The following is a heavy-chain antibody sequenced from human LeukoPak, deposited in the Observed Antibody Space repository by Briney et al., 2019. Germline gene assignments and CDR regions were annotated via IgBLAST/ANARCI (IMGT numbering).Heavy chain of an antibody. Sequence: KPSETLSPTCPLYCGSFSGHYWSWVRQPPGKGLELIGEINHSGTTNYNPSLKSRLTISVDTSENQFSLKLSSVTAADTAVYYCAQLDYYDSSGDLDFWGQGTLVTVSS. CDR2: INHSGTT. CDR3: AQLDYYDSSGDLDF. V-gene: IGHV4-34*01. CDR1: CGSFSGHY. J-gene: IGHJ4*02. D-gene: IGHD3-22*01.